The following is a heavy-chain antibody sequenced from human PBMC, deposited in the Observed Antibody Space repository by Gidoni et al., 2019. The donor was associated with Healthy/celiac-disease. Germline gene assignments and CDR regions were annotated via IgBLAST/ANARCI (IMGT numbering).Heavy chain of an antibody. V-gene: IGHV4-34*01. CDR1: GGSFSGYY. Sequence: QVQLQQWGEGLLKPSETLSLTCAVDGGSFSGYYWSGIRQPPGQGLECIGEINHSGSTNYNPSLKSRVTISVDTSKNQFSLKLSSVTAADTAVYYCARLYYDYVWGSYRYIGFDYWGQGTLVTVSS. D-gene: IGHD3-16*02. J-gene: IGHJ4*02. CDR2: INHSGST. CDR3: ARLYYDYVWGSYRYIGFDY.